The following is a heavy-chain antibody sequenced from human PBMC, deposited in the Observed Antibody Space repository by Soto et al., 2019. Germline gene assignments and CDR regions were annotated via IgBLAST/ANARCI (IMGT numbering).Heavy chain of an antibody. V-gene: IGHV4-31*03. CDR1: GGSITSGGYY. J-gene: IGHJ4*02. CDR2: IYYSGTA. Sequence: QVQLQESGPGLVKPSQTLSLTCTVSGGSITSGGYYWNWIRQHPGKGLEWIGYIYYSGTASYNPSLKSRLTISVDTSKNQFSLKLSSVTAADTAVYFCARDGGYGSGSYRFDYWGQGALVTVSS. D-gene: IGHD3-10*01. CDR3: ARDGGYGSGSYRFDY.